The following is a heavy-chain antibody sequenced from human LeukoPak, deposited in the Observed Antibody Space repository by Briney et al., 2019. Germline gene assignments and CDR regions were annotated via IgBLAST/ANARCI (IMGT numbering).Heavy chain of an antibody. CDR1: GGSISSSSYY. V-gene: IGHV4-39*07. CDR2: IYYSGST. J-gene: IGHJ4*02. CDR3: AREQDGYNQDY. D-gene: IGHD5-24*01. Sequence: SETLSLTCTVSGGSISSSSYYWGWIRQPPGKGLEWIGSIYYSGSTYYNPSLKSRVTISVDTSKNQFSLKLSSVTAADTAVYYCAREQDGYNQDYWGQGTLVTVSS.